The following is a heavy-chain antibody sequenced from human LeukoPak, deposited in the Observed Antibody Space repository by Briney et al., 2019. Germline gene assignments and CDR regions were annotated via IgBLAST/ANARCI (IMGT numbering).Heavy chain of an antibody. CDR2: ISSSGSTI. J-gene: IGHJ4*02. Sequence: PGGSLRLSCAASGFTFSSYEMSWVRQAPGKGLEWVSYISSSGSTIYYADPLRGRFTISKDNAKNSLYLQMNRQRAEDTAVYYCARALAVAGADYWGQGTLVTVSS. CDR3: ARALAVAGADY. CDR1: GFTFSSYE. D-gene: IGHD6-19*01. V-gene: IGHV3-48*03.